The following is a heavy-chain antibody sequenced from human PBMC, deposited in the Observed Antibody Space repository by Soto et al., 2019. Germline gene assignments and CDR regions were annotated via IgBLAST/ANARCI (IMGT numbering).Heavy chain of an antibody. J-gene: IGHJ6*02. CDR2: MKSYRGGGTT. V-gene: IGHV3-15*07. CDR3: IWQQDFYYGKAV. D-gene: IGHD6-13*01. Sequence: EVQLVESGGGLVRPGGSLRLSCTGTGFSFSPAWMNWVRQAPGKGLEWVGRMKSYRGGGTTDYAATVQGRFTISRDDSKNTLYLQMTSLKFEDTALYFCIWQQDFYYGKAVWCQGTTVTVSS. CDR1: GFSFSPAW.